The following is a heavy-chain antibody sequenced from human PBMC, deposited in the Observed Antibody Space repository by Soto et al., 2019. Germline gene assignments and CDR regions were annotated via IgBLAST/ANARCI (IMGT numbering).Heavy chain of an antibody. CDR1: GGSISSGDYY. CDR2: IYYSGST. V-gene: IGHV4-30-4*01. Sequence: PSLTCTVSGGSISSGDYYWSWIRQPPGKGLEWIGYIYYSGSTYYNPSLKSRVTISVDTSKNQFSLKLSSVTAADTAVYYCASSHRYNWFDPWGQGTLVTVSS. J-gene: IGHJ5*02. CDR3: ASSHRYNWFDP. D-gene: IGHD1-20*01.